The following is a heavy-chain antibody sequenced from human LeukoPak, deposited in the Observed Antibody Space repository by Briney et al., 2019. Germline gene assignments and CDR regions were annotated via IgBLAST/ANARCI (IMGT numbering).Heavy chain of an antibody. Sequence: PSETLSLTCTVSGGSVSSGSYYWSWIRQPAGKGLEWIGRIYTGGSTNYNPSLKSRVTISVDTSKNQFSLKLSSVTAADAAVYYCAREEGSSSWSFDYWGQGTLVTVSS. V-gene: IGHV4-61*02. D-gene: IGHD6-13*01. CDR3: AREEGSSSWSFDY. J-gene: IGHJ4*02. CDR2: IYTGGST. CDR1: GGSVSSGSYY.